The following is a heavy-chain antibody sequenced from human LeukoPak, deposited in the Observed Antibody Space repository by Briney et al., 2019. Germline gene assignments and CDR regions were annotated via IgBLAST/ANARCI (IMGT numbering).Heavy chain of an antibody. Sequence: ASVKVSCKASGHTPTSNGTSWVRQAPEQGLEWMGWISAYNGNTNYTQKLQGRVTLTTDTSTSTAYMELRRLRSDDTAVYCCARRFSSGWADYWGQGTLVTVSS. J-gene: IGHJ4*02. D-gene: IGHD6-19*01. V-gene: IGHV1-18*04. CDR1: GHTPTSNG. CDR2: ISAYNGNT. CDR3: ARRFSSGWADY.